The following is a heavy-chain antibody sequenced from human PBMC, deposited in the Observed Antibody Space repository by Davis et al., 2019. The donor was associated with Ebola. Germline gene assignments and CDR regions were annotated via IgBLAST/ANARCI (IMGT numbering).Heavy chain of an antibody. J-gene: IGHJ4*02. CDR2: INPYSGAT. Sequence: AASVKVSCKASGYSFTDYAIAWVRQAPGQGLEWMGRINPYSGATNSAQNFQGRGTMTRDTSISTAYMELSRLRSDDTAVYYCAKDKGYSYGYSFDYWGQGTLVTVSS. CDR3: AKDKGYSYGYSFDY. D-gene: IGHD5-18*01. CDR1: GYSFTDYA. V-gene: IGHV1-2*06.